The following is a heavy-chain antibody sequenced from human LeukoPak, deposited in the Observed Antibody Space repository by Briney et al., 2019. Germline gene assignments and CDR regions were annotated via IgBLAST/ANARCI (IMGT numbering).Heavy chain of an antibody. V-gene: IGHV1-18*01. D-gene: IGHD6-6*01. CDR1: GYTFRQYS. J-gene: IGHJ5*02. CDR3: ARDAGGPYINSSEWFDP. CDR2: VSPSHTTR. Sequence: GASVKVSCKASGYTFRQYSISWVRQAPGKGLEWMGWVSPSHTTRVYAQEFQGRVTMTADTNTNTVSMELSSLRSEDTAVYYCARDAGGPYINSSEWFDPWGQGTLVTVSS.